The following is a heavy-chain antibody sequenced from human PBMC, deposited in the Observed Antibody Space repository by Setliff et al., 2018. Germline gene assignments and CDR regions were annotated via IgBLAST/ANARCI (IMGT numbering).Heavy chain of an antibody. D-gene: IGHD4-17*01. Sequence: PGGSLRLSCAASGFTFSSYGMHWVRQAPGKGLEWVAFIRSDGSNKYYADSVKGRFTISRDISKNTLYLQLNSLRAEDTAVYYCAKDADYGGNPVPLFDWGPGTLVTVSS. CDR2: IRSDGSNK. J-gene: IGHJ4*02. V-gene: IGHV3-30*02. CDR1: GFTFSSYG. CDR3: AKDADYGGNPVPLFD.